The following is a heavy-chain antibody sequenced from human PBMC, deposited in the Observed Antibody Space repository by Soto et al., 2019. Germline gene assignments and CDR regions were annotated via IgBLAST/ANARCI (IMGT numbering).Heavy chain of an antibody. D-gene: IGHD4-4*01. J-gene: IGHJ4*02. CDR1: GFTFSDHN. V-gene: IGHV3-72*01. CDR2: TRDKANSHTA. Sequence: GGSLRLSCEVSGFTFSDHNMDWVRQAPGKGLEWIGRTRDKANSHTADYAASVKGRFTISRDESQNSLYLQMNNLKTEDTAVYYCVRVGNTVTADHWGQGTLVTVSS. CDR3: VRVGNTVTADH.